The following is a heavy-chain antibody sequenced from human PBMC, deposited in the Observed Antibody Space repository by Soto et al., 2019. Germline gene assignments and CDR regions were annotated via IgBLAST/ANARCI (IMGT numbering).Heavy chain of an antibody. D-gene: IGHD3-22*01. J-gene: IGHJ4*02. CDR1: GSTFSSYA. V-gene: IGHV1-69*13. CDR2: IIPIFGTA. CDR3: AQIPLYYYDSSAPNLGAY. Sequence: AAVKGSCKGCGSTFSSYAISWVRQGPGQGVEWMGGIIPIFGTANYAQKFQGRVTITADESTSTAYMELSSLRSEDTAVYYCAQIPLYYYDSSAPNLGAYCGQGTLVTGS.